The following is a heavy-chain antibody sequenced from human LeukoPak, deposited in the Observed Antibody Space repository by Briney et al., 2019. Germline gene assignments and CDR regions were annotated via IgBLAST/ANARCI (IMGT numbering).Heavy chain of an antibody. D-gene: IGHD2-2*01. Sequence: GGSLRLSCAASGFTVSSNYMSWVRQAPGKGLEWVSVVYSGGSTYYADSVKGRFTISRDNSKNTLYLQMNSLRAEDTAVYYCARGRRLVVPAHNWFDPWGQGTLVTVSS. CDR3: ARGRRLVVPAHNWFDP. V-gene: IGHV3-53*01. CDR2: VYSGGST. CDR1: GFTVSSNY. J-gene: IGHJ5*02.